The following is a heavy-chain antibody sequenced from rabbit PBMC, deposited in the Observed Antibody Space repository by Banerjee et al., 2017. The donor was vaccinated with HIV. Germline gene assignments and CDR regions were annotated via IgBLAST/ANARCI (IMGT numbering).Heavy chain of an antibody. J-gene: IGHJ4*01. Sequence: QEQLVESGGGLVKPEGSLTLTCTASGFSFSNNYVMCWVRQAPGKGLEWIGCINIGSGSAYYASWVNGRCTISRSTSLNTVDLKMTSLTAADTATYFCARDYGGYYNFDLWGQGTLVTVS. CDR1: GFSFSNNYV. V-gene: IGHV1S43*01. D-gene: IGHD1-1*01. CDR3: ARDYGGYYNFDL. CDR2: INIGSGSA.